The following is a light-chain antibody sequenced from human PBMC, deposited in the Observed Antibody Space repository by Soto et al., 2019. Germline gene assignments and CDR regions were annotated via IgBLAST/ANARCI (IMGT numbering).Light chain of an antibody. V-gene: IGKV3-11*01. Sequence: EIVLTQSPATLSLSPGERATLSCRASQSVSSYIAWYQQKPGQAPRLLIYDASNRATGIAARFRGSGSGTDFTLAISSLEPEDFAVYYCQQRSSWPLTFGQGTRLEIK. CDR2: DAS. CDR3: QQRSSWPLT. J-gene: IGKJ5*01. CDR1: QSVSSY.